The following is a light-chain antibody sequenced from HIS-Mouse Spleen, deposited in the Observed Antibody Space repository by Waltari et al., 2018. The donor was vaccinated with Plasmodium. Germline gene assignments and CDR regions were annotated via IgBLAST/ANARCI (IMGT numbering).Light chain of an antibody. CDR2: AAS. CDR3: LQHNSYPLT. CDR1: QGIRNY. Sequence: DIQMTQSPSSLSASVGDRVTITCRASQGIRNYLGWYQQKPGKAPKRLSYAASSLQSVVPSRFSGSGSGTEFTLTISSLQPEDFATYYCLQHNSYPLTFGGGTKVEIK. V-gene: IGKV1-17*01. J-gene: IGKJ4*01.